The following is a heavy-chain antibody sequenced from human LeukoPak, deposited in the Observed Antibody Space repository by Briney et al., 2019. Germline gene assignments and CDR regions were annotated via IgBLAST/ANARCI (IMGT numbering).Heavy chain of an antibody. CDR3: ARVLRYFDPRPLLDYYGMDV. V-gene: IGHV1-18*01. J-gene: IGHJ6*02. CDR2: ISAYNGNT. CDR1: GYTFTSYG. Sequence: GASVKVSCKASGYTFTSYGIGWVRQAPGQGLEWMGWISAYNGNTNYAQKLQGRVTMTTDTSTSTAYMELMSLRSDDTAVYYCARVLRYFDPRPLLDYYGMDVWGQGTTVTVSS. D-gene: IGHD3-9*01.